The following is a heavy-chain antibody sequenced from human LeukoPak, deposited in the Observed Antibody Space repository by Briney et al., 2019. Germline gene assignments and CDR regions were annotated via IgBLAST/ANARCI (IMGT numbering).Heavy chain of an antibody. Sequence: PGGSLRLSCGASGFTFNNYWMSWVRQAPGKGLEWVANIKEDGSEKYYVDSVKGRFTISRDNAKSTLYLQMNNLGAEDTAVYSCAAAPNYYYFDYWGRGTLVTVSS. D-gene: IGHD5-24*01. CDR2: IKEDGSEK. J-gene: IGHJ4*02. CDR1: GFTFNNYW. V-gene: IGHV3-7*01. CDR3: AAAPNYYYFDY.